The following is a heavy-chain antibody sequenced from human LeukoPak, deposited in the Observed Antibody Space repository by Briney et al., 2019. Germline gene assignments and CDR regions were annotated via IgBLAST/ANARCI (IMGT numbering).Heavy chain of an antibody. D-gene: IGHD3-9*01. V-gene: IGHV3-23*01. CDR3: AKDEYYDILTGYYKVEAAAYDI. J-gene: IGHJ3*02. Sequence: GRSLRLSCVASGFSFDDYAMHWVRQAPGKGLEWVSVISGSGGSTYYADSVKGRFTISRDNSKNTLYLQMNSLRAEDTAVYYCAKDEYYDILTGYYKVEAAAYDIWGQGTMVTVSS. CDR2: ISGSGGST. CDR1: GFSFDDYA.